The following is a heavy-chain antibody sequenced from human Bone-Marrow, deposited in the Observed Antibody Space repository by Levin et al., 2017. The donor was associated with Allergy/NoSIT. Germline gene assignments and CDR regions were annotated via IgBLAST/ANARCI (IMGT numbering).Heavy chain of an antibody. D-gene: IGHD4-23*01. J-gene: IGHJ3*02. V-gene: IGHV5-10-1*01. CDR2: IDPSDSYT. CDR1: GYSFTNYW. Sequence: SGGSLRLSCTGSGYSFTNYWITWVRQMPGKGLEWMGRIDPSDSYTDYSPSFQGHVTISADKSITTAYLQWSSLKASDPAMYYCARHYGGNSFRFRAFDIWGQGTMVTVSS. CDR3: ARHYGGNSFRFRAFDI.